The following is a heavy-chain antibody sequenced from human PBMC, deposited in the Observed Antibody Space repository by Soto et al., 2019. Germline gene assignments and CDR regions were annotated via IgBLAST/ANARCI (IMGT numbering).Heavy chain of an antibody. CDR2: INHSGST. V-gene: IGHV4-34*01. J-gene: IGHJ4*02. CDR3: ARAGFYDILTGYEYYFDY. D-gene: IGHD3-9*01. CDR1: GGSFSGYY. Sequence: SETLSLTCAVYGGSFSGYYWSWIRQPPGKGLEWIGEINHSGSTNYNPSLKSRVTISVDTSKNQFSLKLSSVTAADTAVYYCARAGFYDILTGYEYYFDYWGQGTLVTVS.